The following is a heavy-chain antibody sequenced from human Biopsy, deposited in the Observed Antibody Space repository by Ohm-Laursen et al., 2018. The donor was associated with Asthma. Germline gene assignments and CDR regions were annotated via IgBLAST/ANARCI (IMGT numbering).Heavy chain of an antibody. V-gene: IGHV1-69*13. J-gene: IGHJ4*02. Sequence: GASVKVSCKSPGGTFNTYVIGWVRQVPGQGLEWMGGINSVFGTTTYPQKFQDRVTITADDSTSTVYMELSSLRSEDTAVYYCARKAGSCISRTCYSLDFWGQGTLVTVSS. D-gene: IGHD2-2*01. CDR1: GGTFNTYV. CDR2: INSVFGTT. CDR3: ARKAGSCISRTCYSLDF.